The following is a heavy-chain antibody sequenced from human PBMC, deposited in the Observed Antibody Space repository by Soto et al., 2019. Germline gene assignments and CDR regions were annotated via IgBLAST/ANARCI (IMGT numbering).Heavy chain of an antibody. CDR1: GFTFSSYA. J-gene: IGHJ4*02. Sequence: EVQLLESGGGLVQPGGSLRLSCAASGFTFSSYAMSWVRQAPGKGLEWVSSLTDTGGSTYYADSVKGRFTISRDNSKNTVYLQMNSLRAEDTAVYYCATLKIRSGGVIVSNYWGQGTLVTVSS. CDR2: LTDTGGST. D-gene: IGHD3-16*02. CDR3: ATLKIRSGGVIVSNY. V-gene: IGHV3-23*01.